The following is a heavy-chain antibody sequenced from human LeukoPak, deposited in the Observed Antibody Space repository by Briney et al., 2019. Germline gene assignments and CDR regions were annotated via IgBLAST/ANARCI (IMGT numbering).Heavy chain of an antibody. V-gene: IGHV3-7*01. CDR3: VRHVLRDGY. CDR1: GFTFSSYW. CDR2: INQDGSGK. D-gene: IGHD5-24*01. Sequence: GGSLRLSCAASGFTFSSYWMNWLPQAPGKGREWVANINQDGSGKYYLDSVKGRFTISRDNAKNSVYLQMNSLRAEDTAVYYCVRHVLRDGYWGQGTLVTVSS. J-gene: IGHJ4*02.